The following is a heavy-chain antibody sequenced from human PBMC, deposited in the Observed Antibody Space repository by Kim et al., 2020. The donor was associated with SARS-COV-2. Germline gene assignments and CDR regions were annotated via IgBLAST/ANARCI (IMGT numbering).Heavy chain of an antibody. V-gene: IGHV1-24*01. Sequence: ASVKVSCKVSGYTLTELSMHWVRQAPGKGLEWMGGFDPEDGETIYAQKFQGRVTMTEDTSTDTAYMELSSLRSEDTAVYYCATGGYYDISYGMDVWGQGTTVTVSS. CDR1: GYTLTELS. CDR3: ATGGYYDISYGMDV. D-gene: IGHD3-9*01. J-gene: IGHJ6*02. CDR2: FDPEDGET.